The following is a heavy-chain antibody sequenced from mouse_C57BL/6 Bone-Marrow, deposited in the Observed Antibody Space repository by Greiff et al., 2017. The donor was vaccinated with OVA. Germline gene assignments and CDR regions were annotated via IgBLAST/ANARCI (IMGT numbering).Heavy chain of an antibody. D-gene: IGHD4-1*01. Sequence: VKVVESGPGLVAPSQSLSITCTVSGFSLTSYGVSWVRQPPGKGLEWLGVIWGDGSTNYHSALISRLSISKDNSKSQVFLKLNSLQTDDTATYYCAKHENWDGDWYFDVWGTGTTVTVSS. V-gene: IGHV2-3*01. CDR3: AKHENWDGDWYFDV. J-gene: IGHJ1*03. CDR1: GFSLTSYG. CDR2: IWGDGST.